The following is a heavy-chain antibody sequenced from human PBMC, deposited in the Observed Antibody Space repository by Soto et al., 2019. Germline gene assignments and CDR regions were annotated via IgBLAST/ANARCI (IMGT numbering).Heavy chain of an antibody. Sequence: QVQLVESGGGVVQPGRSLSLSCAASGFTFRSYAMHWVRQAPGKGLECVAVISYDGSNKFYRESVRGRFTISKDNSKNTLYLQRNIRRYEDTAVYYCARGDREDIAVVVGARPGEYGVDVWGQGTTVTVSS. D-gene: IGHD2-15*01. V-gene: IGHV3-30-3*01. CDR2: ISYDGSNK. CDR3: ARGDREDIAVVVGARPGEYGVDV. J-gene: IGHJ6*02. CDR1: GFTFRSYA.